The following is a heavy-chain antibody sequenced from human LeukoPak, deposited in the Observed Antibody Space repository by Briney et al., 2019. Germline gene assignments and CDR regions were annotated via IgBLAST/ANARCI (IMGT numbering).Heavy chain of an antibody. Sequence: SQTLSLTCTVSGASINSGGYYWSWIRQHPATGLELVVYFSYSGSTYYNPSLQSRVSISVDTSKNQFSLKLTSVTAADTAVYYCARDRVNIARFPYYWGRGTLVTVSS. J-gene: IGHJ4*02. CDR1: GASINSGGYY. CDR3: ARDRVNIARFPYY. V-gene: IGHV4-31*03. D-gene: IGHD2/OR15-2a*01. CDR2: FSYSGST.